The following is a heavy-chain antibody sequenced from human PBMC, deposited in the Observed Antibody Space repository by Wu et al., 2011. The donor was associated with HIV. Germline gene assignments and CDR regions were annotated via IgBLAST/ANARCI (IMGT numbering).Heavy chain of an antibody. V-gene: IGHV1-46*01. Sequence: QVQLVQSWGVKVKKPGASVKVSCKXSAYIFTNYYMHWVRQAPGQGLEWMGIINPSGGNTNYAQKLQGRVTMTTDTSTSTAYMELRSLRSDDTAVYYCARVYGYYYDSSGYYKYNWFDPWGQGTLVTVSS. CDR2: INPSGGNT. CDR3: ARVYGYYYDSSGYYKYNWFDP. J-gene: IGHJ5*02. D-gene: IGHD3-22*01. CDR1: AYIFTNYY.